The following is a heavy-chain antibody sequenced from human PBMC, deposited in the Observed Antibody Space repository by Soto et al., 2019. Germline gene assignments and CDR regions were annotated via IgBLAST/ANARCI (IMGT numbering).Heavy chain of an antibody. V-gene: IGHV1-2*04. D-gene: IGHD5-18*01. CDR3: AIRYSYGYYSFDY. J-gene: IGHJ4*02. CDR2: INPNSGGT. CDR1: GYTFTGYY. Sequence: QVQLVQSGAEVKKPGASVKVSCKASGYTFTGYYMHWVRQAPGQGLEWMGWINPNSGGTNYAQKFQGWVTMTRDTSISTAYMELSRLRSDDMSVYYCAIRYSYGYYSFDYWGQGTLVTVSS.